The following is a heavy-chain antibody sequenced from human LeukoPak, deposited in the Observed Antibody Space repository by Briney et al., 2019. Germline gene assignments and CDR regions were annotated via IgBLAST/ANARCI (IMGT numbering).Heavy chain of an antibody. CDR2: IWHDGSNT. CDR1: GFTFGSYG. Sequence: GGSLRLSCAASGFTFGSYGMHWVRQAPGKGLEWVAVIWHDGSNTFYADSVKGRFTISRDNSKNTVYLQMNSLRAEDTAVYYCARDRGYYDSGGYYLDYWGQGTLVTVSS. CDR3: ARDRGYYDSGGYYLDY. J-gene: IGHJ4*02. D-gene: IGHD3-22*01. V-gene: IGHV3-33*01.